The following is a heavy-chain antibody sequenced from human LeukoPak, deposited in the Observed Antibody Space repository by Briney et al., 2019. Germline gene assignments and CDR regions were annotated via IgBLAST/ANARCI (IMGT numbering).Heavy chain of an antibody. Sequence: GGSLRLSCAPSGFTFRAHGMNWVRQAPGKGRECGAGMSPSGDITYYSYSVMGRFTISRANSKNTVFLQMNSLRAEDSAVYYCAKDYAVGSIDYWGQGTLVTVSS. CDR2: MSPSGDIT. CDR3: AKDYAVGSIDY. J-gene: IGHJ4*02. D-gene: IGHD3-16*01. CDR1: GFTFRAHG. V-gene: IGHV3-23*01.